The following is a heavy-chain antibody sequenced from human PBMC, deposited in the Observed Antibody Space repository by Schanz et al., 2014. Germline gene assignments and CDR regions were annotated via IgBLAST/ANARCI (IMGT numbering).Heavy chain of an antibody. V-gene: IGHV3-30*19. D-gene: IGHD2-15*01. CDR1: GFIFSNYG. Sequence: GQLAESGGGLVQPGGSLRLSCAASGFIFSNYGMHWVRQAPGKGLEWVAVISYDGSNKYYADSVKGRFTISRDNSKNTLYLQMNTLRAEDTAVYYCARDRGYCSGGSCLTFDYWGQGTLVTVSS. J-gene: IGHJ4*02. CDR2: ISYDGSNK. CDR3: ARDRGYCSGGSCLTFDY.